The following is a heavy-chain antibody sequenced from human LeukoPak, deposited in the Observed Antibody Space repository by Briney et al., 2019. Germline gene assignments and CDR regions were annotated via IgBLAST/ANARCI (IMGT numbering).Heavy chain of an antibody. D-gene: IGHD6-19*01. CDR2: IYPGDSDT. J-gene: IGHJ4*02. V-gene: IGHV5-51*01. CDR3: ARGGYSSGQSVDY. Sequence: PGESLKISCKGSGYSFTSYWIGWVRQMPGKGLEWMGIIYPGDSDTRYSPSFQGQVTISADRSISAACLQWSSLKASDTAIYYCARGGYSSGQSVDYWGQGTLVTVSS. CDR1: GYSFTSYW.